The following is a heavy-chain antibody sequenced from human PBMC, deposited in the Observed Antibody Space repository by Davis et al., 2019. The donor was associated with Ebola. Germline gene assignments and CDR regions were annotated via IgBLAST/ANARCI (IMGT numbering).Heavy chain of an antibody. J-gene: IGHJ3*02. Sequence: GESLKISCAASGFTFSSHAMSWVRQAPGKGLEWVSAISGSGGSTYYADSVKGRFTISRDNSKNTLYLQMNSLRAEDTAIYYCAKDKNYDFWSGYPHDAFDIWGQGTWSPSLQ. CDR3: AKDKNYDFWSGYPHDAFDI. D-gene: IGHD3-3*01. CDR1: GFTFSSHA. V-gene: IGHV3-23*01. CDR2: ISGSGGST.